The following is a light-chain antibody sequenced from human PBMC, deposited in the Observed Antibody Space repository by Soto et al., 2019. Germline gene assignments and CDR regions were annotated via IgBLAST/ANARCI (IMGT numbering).Light chain of an antibody. J-gene: IGKJ1*01. Sequence: DIQMTQSPSSLSASVGDRVTITCRASQSISSFLSWYQQKPGKAPKLLIYAASSLHTGVPSRFSGSGSGTDFSLSISSLQPEDFATYYCQQGYSTPRTFGQGTKVDIK. V-gene: IGKV1-39*01. CDR2: AAS. CDR1: QSISSF. CDR3: QQGYSTPRT.